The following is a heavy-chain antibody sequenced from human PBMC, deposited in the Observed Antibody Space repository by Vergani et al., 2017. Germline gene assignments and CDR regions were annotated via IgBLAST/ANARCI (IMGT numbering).Heavy chain of an antibody. D-gene: IGHD4-11*01. Sequence: QVQLQQWGGGLLKPSETLSLTCVVNGGSFTSYHWTWIRQSPGEGLEWVGDIDHTGRPDYNPSPKSRLTMSVDKSRNRFSLTLNSVTATDTAIYFCARVNTETNGHLYYYYYMDVWGQGTAVTVS. CDR1: GGSFTSYH. V-gene: IGHV4-34*01. CDR2: IDHTGRP. J-gene: IGHJ6*03. CDR3: ARVNTETNGHLYYYYYMDV.